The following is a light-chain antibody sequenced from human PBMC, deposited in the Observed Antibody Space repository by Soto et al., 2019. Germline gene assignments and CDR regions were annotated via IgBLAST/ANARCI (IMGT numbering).Light chain of an antibody. J-gene: IGKJ1*01. Sequence: DIEMTQSPSTLSASVGDRVTIICGASQTFLPWLAWYQQRPGKAPKVLIYDASTLESGVPARFSGSGSETEFTLTISSLQPEDSATYYCQHYNSDPWTFGQGTKVEIK. CDR2: DAS. CDR1: QTFLPW. CDR3: QHYNSDPWT. V-gene: IGKV1-5*02.